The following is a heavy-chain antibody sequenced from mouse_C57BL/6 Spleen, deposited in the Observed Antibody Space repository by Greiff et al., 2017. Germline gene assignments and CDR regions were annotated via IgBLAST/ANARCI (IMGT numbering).Heavy chain of an antibody. CDR1: GYTFTDYE. CDR3: TRLLTGTGY. D-gene: IGHD4-1*01. J-gene: IGHJ2*01. V-gene: IGHV1-15*01. CDR2: IDPETGGT. Sequence: QVQLQQSGAELVRPGASVTLSCKASGYTFTDYEMHWVKQTTVHGLEWIGAIDPETGGTAYNQKFKGKAILTADKSSITAYMELRSLTSEDSAVYYCTRLLTGTGYWGQGTTLTVSS.